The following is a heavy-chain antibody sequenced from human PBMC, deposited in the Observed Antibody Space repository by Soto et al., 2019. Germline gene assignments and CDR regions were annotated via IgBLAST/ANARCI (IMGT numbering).Heavy chain of an antibody. CDR3: ARLGSMLYYYYGMDV. J-gene: IGHJ6*02. CDR1: GGSISSSSYY. Sequence: SETLSLTCTVSGGSISSSSYYWGWIRQPPGKGLEWIGSIYYSGSTYYNPSLKSRVTISVDTSKNQFSLKLSSVTAAATAVYYCARLGSMLYYYYGMDVWGQGTTVTVSS. CDR2: IYYSGST. V-gene: IGHV4-39*07. D-gene: IGHD2-8*01.